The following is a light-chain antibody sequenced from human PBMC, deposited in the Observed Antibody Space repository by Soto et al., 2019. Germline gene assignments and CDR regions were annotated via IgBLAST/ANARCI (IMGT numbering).Light chain of an antibody. Sequence: QSVLTQPPSASGTPGQRVTISCSGSSSNIGSNTVNWYQQLPGTAPKLLIYSNNQRPSGVPDRFSGSKSGTSASLAISGLQSEDEADYYCAAWDDSTAWVFGGGTKVTVL. V-gene: IGLV1-44*01. J-gene: IGLJ3*02. CDR1: SSNIGSNT. CDR3: AAWDDSTAWV. CDR2: SNN.